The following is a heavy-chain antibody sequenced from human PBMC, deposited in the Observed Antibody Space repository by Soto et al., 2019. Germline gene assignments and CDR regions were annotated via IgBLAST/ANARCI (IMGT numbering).Heavy chain of an antibody. CDR1: GFTFSSYA. Sequence: RRLSCAASGFTFSSYAMHWVRQAPGKGLEWVAVISYDGSNKYYADSVKGRFTISRDNSKNTLYLQMNSLRAEDTAVYYCARVLGYCSSTSCALDYWGQGTLVTVYS. CDR2: ISYDGSNK. J-gene: IGHJ4*02. CDR3: ARVLGYCSSTSCALDY. D-gene: IGHD2-2*01. V-gene: IGHV3-30-3*01.